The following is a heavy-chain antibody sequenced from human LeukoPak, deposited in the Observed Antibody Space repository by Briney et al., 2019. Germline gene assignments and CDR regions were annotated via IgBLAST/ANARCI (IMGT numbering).Heavy chain of an antibody. CDR1: GYTFTGYY. Sequence: ASVKVSCKASGYTFTGYYMHWVRQAPGQGLEWMGWINPNSGGTNYAQKFQGRVTMTRDTSISTAYMELSRLRSDDPAVYYCARAVLLWFGELFDWFDPWGQGTLVTVSS. D-gene: IGHD3-10*01. CDR2: INPNSGGT. J-gene: IGHJ5*02. V-gene: IGHV1-2*02. CDR3: ARAVLLWFGELFDWFDP.